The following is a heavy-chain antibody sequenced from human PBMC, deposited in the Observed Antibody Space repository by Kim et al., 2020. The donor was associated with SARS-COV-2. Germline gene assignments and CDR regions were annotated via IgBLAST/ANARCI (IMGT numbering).Heavy chain of an antibody. CDR2: IYSGGST. D-gene: IGHD3-22*01. J-gene: IGHJ6*02. V-gene: IGHV3-53*01. Sequence: GGSLRLSCAASGFTVSSNYMSWVRQAPGKGLEWVSVIYSGGSTYYADSVKGRFTISRDNSKNTLYLQMNSLRAEDTAVYYCARVLSSGSYGMDVWGQGTTVTVSS. CDR3: ARVLSSGSYGMDV. CDR1: GFTVSSNY.